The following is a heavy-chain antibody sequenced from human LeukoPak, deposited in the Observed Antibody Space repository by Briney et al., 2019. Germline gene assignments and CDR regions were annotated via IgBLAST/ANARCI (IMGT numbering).Heavy chain of an antibody. V-gene: IGHV1-69*04. CDR1: GGTFSSYA. D-gene: IGHD6-19*01. CDR2: IIPILGIA. Sequence: SVKVSCKASGGTFSSYAISWVRQAPGQGLEWMGRIIPILGIANYAQKFQGRVTITADKSTSTAYMELSSLRSEDTAVYYCARGWYSSGWPPATDYWGQGTLVTVSS. CDR3: ARGWYSSGWPPATDY. J-gene: IGHJ4*02.